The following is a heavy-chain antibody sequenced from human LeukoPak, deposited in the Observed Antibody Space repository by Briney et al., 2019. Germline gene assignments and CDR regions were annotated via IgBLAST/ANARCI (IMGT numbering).Heavy chain of an antibody. CDR3: ARDGVVVVPAARLSPDWFDP. CDR2: IKQDGSEK. D-gene: IGHD2-2*01. Sequence: SGGSLRLSCAASGFTFSSYWMSWVRQAPGKGLEWVANIKQDGSEKYYVDSVKGRFTISRDNAKNSLYLQMNSLRAEDTAVYYCARDGVVVVPAARLSPDWFDPWGQGTLVTVSS. J-gene: IGHJ5*02. V-gene: IGHV3-7*01. CDR1: GFTFSSYW.